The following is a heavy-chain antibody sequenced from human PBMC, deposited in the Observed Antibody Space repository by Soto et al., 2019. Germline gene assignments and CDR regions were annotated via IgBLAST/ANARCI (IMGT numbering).Heavy chain of an antibody. CDR2: ISYDGSNK. J-gene: IGHJ4*02. D-gene: IGHD3-22*01. Sequence: QVQLVESGGGVVQPGRSLRLSCAASGFTFSSYGMHWVRQAPGKGLEWVAVISYDGSNKYYADSVKGRFTISRDNSKNTLYLQMNSLRAEDTAVYYCAKSRIDYYDSSGYYYGGSFDYWGQGTLVTVSS. CDR3: AKSRIDYYDSSGYYYGGSFDY. CDR1: GFTFSSYG. V-gene: IGHV3-30*18.